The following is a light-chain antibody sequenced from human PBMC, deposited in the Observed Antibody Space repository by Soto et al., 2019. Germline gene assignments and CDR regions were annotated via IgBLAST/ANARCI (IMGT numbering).Light chain of an antibody. Sequence: DIVVTQSPGARAVSLGERATSHCTSSQSVLYSSNNKDYLAWYQQKPGQPPKLLIYWASTGESGVPDRFSGSGSGTDITLTVSSLQAEDVALYYGQQFYNTPYTFGQGTKLEIK. J-gene: IGKJ2*01. CDR1: QSVLYSSNNKDY. CDR2: WAS. V-gene: IGKV4-1*01. CDR3: QQFYNTPYT.